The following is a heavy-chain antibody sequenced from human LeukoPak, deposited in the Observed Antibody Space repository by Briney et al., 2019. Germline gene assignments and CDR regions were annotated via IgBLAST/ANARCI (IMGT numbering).Heavy chain of an antibody. Sequence: ASVKVSCKASGYTFTSYYIHWVRQAPGQGPEWMGIINPSGGNTAYAQRLQDRVTLTRDTSTSTVYMELSSLRSEDTAVYYCARRSRDGYNYFDYWGQGTLVTVSS. J-gene: IGHJ4*02. CDR3: ARRSRDGYNYFDY. V-gene: IGHV1-46*04. CDR1: GYTFTSYY. D-gene: IGHD5-12*01. CDR2: INPSGGNT.